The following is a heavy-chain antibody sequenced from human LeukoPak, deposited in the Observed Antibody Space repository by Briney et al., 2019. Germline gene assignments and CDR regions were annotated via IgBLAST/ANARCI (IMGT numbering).Heavy chain of an antibody. J-gene: IGHJ4*02. D-gene: IGHD5-12*01. Sequence: GGSLRLSCAASGFTFSSYSMTWVRQAPGKGLEWVSSISSSSSYIYSADSVKGRFTISRDNAKNSLYLQMNSLRAEDTAVYYCAARDIVAGDYWGQGTLVTVSS. CDR3: AARDIVAGDY. V-gene: IGHV3-21*01. CDR1: GFTFSSYS. CDR2: ISSSSSYI.